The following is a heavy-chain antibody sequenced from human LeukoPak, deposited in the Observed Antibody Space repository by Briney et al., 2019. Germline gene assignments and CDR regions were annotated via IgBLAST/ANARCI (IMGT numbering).Heavy chain of an antibody. Sequence: PGGSLRLSCAASGFTFSSYAMHWVRQAPGKGLEWVAVISYDGSNKYCADSVKGRFTISRDNSKNTLYLQMNSLRAEDTAVYYCARSLRSILPFDYWGQGTLVTVSS. J-gene: IGHJ4*02. CDR2: ISYDGSNK. D-gene: IGHD3-3*02. CDR3: ARSLRSILPFDY. CDR1: GFTFSSYA. V-gene: IGHV3-30-3*01.